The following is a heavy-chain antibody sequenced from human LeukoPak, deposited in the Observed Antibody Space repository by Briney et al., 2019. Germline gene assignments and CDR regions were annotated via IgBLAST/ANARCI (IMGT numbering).Heavy chain of an antibody. V-gene: IGHV3-21*01. CDR2: ISSSSSYI. Sequence: PGGSLRLSCAASGFTFSSYSMNWVRQAPGKGLEWVSSISSSSSYIYYADSVKGRLTISRDNAKNSLYLQMNSLRAEDTAVYYCAREAPDAFDIWGQGTMVTVSS. J-gene: IGHJ3*02. CDR1: GFTFSSYS. CDR3: AREAPDAFDI.